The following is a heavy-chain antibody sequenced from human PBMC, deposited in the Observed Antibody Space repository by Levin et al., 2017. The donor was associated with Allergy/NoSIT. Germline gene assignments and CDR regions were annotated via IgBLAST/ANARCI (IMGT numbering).Heavy chain of an antibody. V-gene: IGHV2-26*01. CDR1: GFSLSNARMG. CDR2: IFSNDEK. D-gene: IGHD4-17*01. Sequence: SGPTLVKPTETLTLTCTVSGFSLSNARMGVSWIRQPPGKALEWLAHIFSNDEKSYSTSLKSRLTISKDTSKSQVVLTMTNMDPVDTATYYCARIFRYMTTVTRESYYFDYWGQGTLVTVSS. CDR3: ARIFRYMTTVTRESYYFDY. J-gene: IGHJ4*02.